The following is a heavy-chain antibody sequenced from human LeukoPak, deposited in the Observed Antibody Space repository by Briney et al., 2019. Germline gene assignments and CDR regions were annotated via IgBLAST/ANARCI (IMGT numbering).Heavy chain of an antibody. CDR1: GFTFSSYS. CDR2: ISSSSSTI. CDR3: ARGSPIAY. J-gene: IGHJ4*02. V-gene: IGHV3-48*01. Sequence: GGSLRLSCAASGFTFSSYSMNWVRQAPGKGLEWVSYISSSSSTIYYADSVKGRFTISRDNAKNSLYLQMNSLRAEDTAVYYCARGSPIAYWGQGTLVTVSS.